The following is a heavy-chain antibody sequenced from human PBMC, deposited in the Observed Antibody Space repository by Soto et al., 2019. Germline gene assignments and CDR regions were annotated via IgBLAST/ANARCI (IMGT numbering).Heavy chain of an antibody. D-gene: IGHD1-1*01. CDR2: ISSSGSTI. J-gene: IGHJ6*02. CDR1: GFTFSDYY. Sequence: QVQLVESGGGLVKPGGSLRLSCAASGFTFSDYYMSWIRQAPGKGLEWVSYISSSGSTIYYADSVKGRFTISRDNAKNSLYQQINSLRAEDTAVDYGAREPLYGTTYYYYCGMDGWGQGTTVTVCS. CDR3: AREPLYGTTYYYYCGMDG. V-gene: IGHV3-11*01.